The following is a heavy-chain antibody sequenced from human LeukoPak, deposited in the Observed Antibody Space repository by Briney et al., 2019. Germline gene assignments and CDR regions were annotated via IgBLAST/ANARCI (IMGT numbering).Heavy chain of an antibody. CDR3: ARVPGYS. J-gene: IGHJ4*02. Sequence: GGSLRLSCAASGFDIGRNYMTWVRQAPGKGLEWVSFIYSGGATYYADSVRGRFTISRDSSKNTLYLQMNSLRVEDTAVYYCARVPGYSWGQGTLVTVSS. CDR1: GFDIGRNY. D-gene: IGHD6-13*01. CDR2: IYSGGAT. V-gene: IGHV3-53*01.